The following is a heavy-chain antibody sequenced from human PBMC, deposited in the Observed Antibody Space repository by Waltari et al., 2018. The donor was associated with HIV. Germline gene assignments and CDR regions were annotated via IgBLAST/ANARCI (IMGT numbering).Heavy chain of an antibody. Sequence: EVQLVESGGGLVQPGGSLRLSCAASGFIFSNYGMNWVRQAPGKGLEWVSYISNNRNTINYADSLKGRFTISRDNAKNSLYLQINSLRDEDTALYYCARGGAARPDYWGRGTLVTVSS. V-gene: IGHV3-48*02. D-gene: IGHD6-6*01. CDR3: ARGGAARPDY. J-gene: IGHJ4*02. CDR1: GFIFSNYG. CDR2: ISNNRNTI.